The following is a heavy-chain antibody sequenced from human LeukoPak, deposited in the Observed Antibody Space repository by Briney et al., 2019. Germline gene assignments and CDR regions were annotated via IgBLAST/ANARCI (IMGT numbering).Heavy chain of an antibody. Sequence: PGGSLRLSCAASGFTFSSYGMHWVRQAPGKGLEWVADISYDGSNKYYADSVKGRFTISRDNSKNTLYLQMNSLRAEDTAVYYCAKRLGKYFDWLAPVDYWGQGTLVTVSS. CDR3: AKRLGKYFDWLAPVDY. CDR1: GFTFSSYG. J-gene: IGHJ4*02. D-gene: IGHD3-9*01. V-gene: IGHV3-30*18. CDR2: ISYDGSNK.